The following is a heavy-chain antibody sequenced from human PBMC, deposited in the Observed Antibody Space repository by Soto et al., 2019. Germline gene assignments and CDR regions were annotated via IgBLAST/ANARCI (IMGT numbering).Heavy chain of an antibody. CDR3: ARDRQYEPLPY. Sequence: QVQLVQSGNEVKKPGASGKVSCKASCFPFAYFGITWVRQAPGQPLEWMGWVSANNRVTNYAQKFQDRVTMTADTSTSTAYMELKSLSSDDTAMYFCARDRQYEPLPYWGQGTLVIV. V-gene: IGHV1-18*01. D-gene: IGHD2-8*01. CDR2: VSANNRVT. CDR1: CFPFAYFG. J-gene: IGHJ4*02.